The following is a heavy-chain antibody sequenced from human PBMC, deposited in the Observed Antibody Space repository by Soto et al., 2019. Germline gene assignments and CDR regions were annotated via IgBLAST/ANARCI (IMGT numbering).Heavy chain of an antibody. D-gene: IGHD2-2*01. CDR1: GGSISSYY. J-gene: IGHJ1*01. Sequence: SETLSLTCTVSGGSISSYYWSWIRQPPGEGLEWIGYIYYSGSTNYNPSLKSRVTISVDTSKNQFSLKLSSVTAADTAVYYCARYGGYCSSTSGYFAKYFQHGGQGTWVTFS. V-gene: IGHV4-59*08. CDR2: IYYSGST. CDR3: ARYGGYCSSTSGYFAKYFQH.